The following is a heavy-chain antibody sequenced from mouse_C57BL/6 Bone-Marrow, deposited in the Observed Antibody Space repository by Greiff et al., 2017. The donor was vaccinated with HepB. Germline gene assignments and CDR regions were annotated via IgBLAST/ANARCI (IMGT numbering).Heavy chain of an antibody. CDR1: GFTFSDYG. J-gene: IGHJ3*01. Sequence: EVKVVESGGGLVKPGGSLKLSCAASGFTFSDYGMHWVRQAPEKGLEWVAYISSGSSTIYYADTVKGRFTISRDNAKNTLFLQMTSLRSEDTAMYYCARNEYGSWFAYWGQGTLVTVSA. CDR3: ARNEYGSWFAY. CDR2: ISSGSSTI. V-gene: IGHV5-17*01. D-gene: IGHD1-2*01.